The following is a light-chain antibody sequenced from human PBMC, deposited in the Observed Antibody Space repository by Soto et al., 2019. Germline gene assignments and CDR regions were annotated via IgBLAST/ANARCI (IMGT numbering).Light chain of an antibody. CDR2: EDV. V-gene: IGLV3-21*02. CDR1: NIGRKS. J-gene: IGLJ2*01. Sequence: SYELTQPPSLSVAPGQTAYISCGGSNIGRKSVHWYQQRPGQAPVLVVSEDVGRPSGIPERFSGSNSGNTATLTISRVEVGDEADYFCQVWDSDRHVVFGGGTKLTVL. CDR3: QVWDSDRHVV.